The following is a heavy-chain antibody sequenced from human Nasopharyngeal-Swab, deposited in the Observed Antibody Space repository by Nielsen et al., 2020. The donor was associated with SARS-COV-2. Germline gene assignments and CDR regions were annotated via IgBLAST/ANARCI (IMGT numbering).Heavy chain of an antibody. CDR2: IYYSGST. CDR3: ARVIVGADYFDY. V-gene: IGHV4-59*12. J-gene: IGHJ4*02. CDR1: GGSISSYY. Sequence: SETLSLTCTVSGGSISSYYWSWIRQPPGKGLEWIGYIYYSGSTNYNPSLKSRVTIPVDTSKNQFSLKLSSVTAADTAVYYCARVIVGADYFDYWGQGTLVTVSS. D-gene: IGHD1-26*01.